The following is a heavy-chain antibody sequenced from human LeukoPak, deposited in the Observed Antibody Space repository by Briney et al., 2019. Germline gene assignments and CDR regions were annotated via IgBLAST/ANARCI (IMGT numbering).Heavy chain of an antibody. V-gene: IGHV4-59*01. CDR1: GGSISSYY. D-gene: IGHD3-22*01. Sequence: SKTLSLTCTVSGGSISSYYWSWIRQPPGKGLEWIGYIYYSGSTNYNPSLKSRVTISVDTSKSQFSLKLSSVTAADTAAYYCARVYYYDSSGYYVGAFDIWGQGTMVTVSS. J-gene: IGHJ3*02. CDR3: ARVYYYDSSGYYVGAFDI. CDR2: IYYSGST.